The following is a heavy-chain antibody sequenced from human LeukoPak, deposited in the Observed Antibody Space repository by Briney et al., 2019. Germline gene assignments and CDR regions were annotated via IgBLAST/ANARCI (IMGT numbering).Heavy chain of an antibody. V-gene: IGHV1-2*06. D-gene: IGHD6-13*01. CDR3: VKVPPSITAAGNWLGP. CDR1: GYTFTGYY. CDR2: INPNTGGT. Sequence: ASVKVSCKASGYTFTGYYIHWVRQAPGQGLEWMGRINPNTGGTDYAQKFQGRVTMTRDTSITTAYMELSRLTSDDTAIYYCVKVPPSITAAGNWLGPWGQGALVTVSS. J-gene: IGHJ5*02.